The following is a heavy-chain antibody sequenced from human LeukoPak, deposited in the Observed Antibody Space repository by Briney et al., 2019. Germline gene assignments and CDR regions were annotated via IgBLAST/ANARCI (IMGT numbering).Heavy chain of an antibody. CDR3: ARGQFWSDSI. D-gene: IGHD3-3*02. J-gene: IGHJ4*02. CDR1: GGSFSGYY. CDR2: INHRRST. Sequence: PSETLSLTCAVYGGSFSGYYWSWIRQPPGKGLEWIGEINHRRSTNYNPSLKSRVTMPVDTSKNQFSLNLSSVTAADTAVYYCARGQFWSDSIWGQGTLVTVSS. V-gene: IGHV4-34*01.